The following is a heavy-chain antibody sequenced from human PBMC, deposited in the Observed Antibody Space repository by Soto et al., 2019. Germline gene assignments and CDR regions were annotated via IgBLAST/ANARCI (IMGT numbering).Heavy chain of an antibody. D-gene: IGHD2-15*01. J-gene: IGHJ4*02. Sequence: EVQLLESGGGLVQPGGSLRLSCAASGFTFSSYAMSWVRQAPGKRLEWVSAISGSGGSTYYADSVKGRFTISRDNSKNTLYLQMNSLRAEDTAVYYCAKVNIVVVVAATQIDYWGQGTLVTVSS. CDR1: GFTFSSYA. V-gene: IGHV3-23*01. CDR2: ISGSGGST. CDR3: AKVNIVVVVAATQIDY.